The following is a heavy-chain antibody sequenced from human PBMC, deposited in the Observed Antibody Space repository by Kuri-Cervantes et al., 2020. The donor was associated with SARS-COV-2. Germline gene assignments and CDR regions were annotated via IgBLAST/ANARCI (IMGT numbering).Heavy chain of an antibody. Sequence: VKVSCKASGYTFTSYYMHWVRQAPGQGLECMGIINPSGGSTSYAQKFQGRVTMTRDTSTSTVYMELSSLRSEDTAVYYCARDVFPAYYYDSSGPTPGMWWGQGTLVTVSS. J-gene: IGHJ4*02. V-gene: IGHV1-46*01. CDR2: INPSGGST. CDR3: ARDVFPAYYYDSSGPTPGMW. CDR1: GYTFTSYY. D-gene: IGHD3-22*01.